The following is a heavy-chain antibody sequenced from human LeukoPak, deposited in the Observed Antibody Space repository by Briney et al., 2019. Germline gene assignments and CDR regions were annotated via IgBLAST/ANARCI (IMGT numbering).Heavy chain of an antibody. CDR1: GFTFSSYG. CDR2: ISYDGSNK. Sequence: GRSLRLSCAASGFTFSSYGMHWVRQAPGKGLEWVAVISYDGSNKYYADSVKGRFTISRDNSKNTLYLQMNSLRAEDTAVYYCAREVEEPHYDRFPGGPIFDYWGQGTLVTVSS. J-gene: IGHJ4*02. V-gene: IGHV3-30*03. CDR3: AREVEEPHYDRFPGGPIFDY. D-gene: IGHD3-22*01.